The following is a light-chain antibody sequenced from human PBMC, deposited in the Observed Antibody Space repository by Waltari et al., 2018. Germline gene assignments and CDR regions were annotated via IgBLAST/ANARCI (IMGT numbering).Light chain of an antibody. CDR1: QSVSSN. CDR3: QQYNNWPPEGT. V-gene: IGKV3-15*01. Sequence: IVMTQSPATLSVSPGERATLSCRASQSVSSNLAWYQQKPGQAPRLLIYGTSTRATGIPARFSGSGSGTEFSLSINNMQSEDFAVYYCQQYNNWPPEGTFGQGTKVEIK. CDR2: GTS. J-gene: IGKJ1*01.